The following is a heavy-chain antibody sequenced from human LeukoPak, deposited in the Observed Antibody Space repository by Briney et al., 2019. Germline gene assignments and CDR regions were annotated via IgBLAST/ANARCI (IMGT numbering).Heavy chain of an antibody. CDR3: EKDSLTGEGMDY. D-gene: IGHD6-13*01. V-gene: IGHV3-30*18. CDR2: ISYDGSNK. CDR1: GFTLCSYG. J-gene: IGHJ4*02. Sequence: RGRSLRLSCAASGFTLCSYGTHGGRQAPDRGGEWVAVISYDGSNKYYADSVKARFNLSRDNSKNTMYMQMNRLRGQGTAVSYCEKDSLTGEGMDYWGQGTLVTVSS.